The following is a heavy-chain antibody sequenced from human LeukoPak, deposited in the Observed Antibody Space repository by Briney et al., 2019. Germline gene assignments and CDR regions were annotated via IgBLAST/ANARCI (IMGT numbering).Heavy chain of an antibody. J-gene: IGHJ4*02. CDR2: IYYSGST. CDR1: GGSISSGGYY. CDR3: ARGYDYYDSSGYYLDY. V-gene: IGHV4-31*03. Sequence: SQTLSLTCTVSGGSISSGGYYWSWLRQHPGTGLEWIGYIYYSGSTYYNPSLKSRVTISVDTSKNQFSLKLSSVTAADTAVYYCARGYDYYDSSGYYLDYWGQGTLVTVSS. D-gene: IGHD3-22*01.